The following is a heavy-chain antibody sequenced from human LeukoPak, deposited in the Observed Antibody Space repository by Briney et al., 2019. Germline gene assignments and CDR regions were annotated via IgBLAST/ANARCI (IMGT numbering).Heavy chain of an antibody. J-gene: IGHJ4*02. D-gene: IGHD3-3*01. Sequence: GGSLRLSCAASGFTFSSYAMSWVRQAPGKGLEWVAVISYDGSNKYYADSVKGRFTISRDNSKNTLYLQMNSLRAEDTAVYYCAKRGHYDFWSGYLEWGQGTLVTVSS. CDR1: GFTFSSYA. CDR2: ISYDGSNK. V-gene: IGHV3-30-3*02. CDR3: AKRGHYDFWSGYLE.